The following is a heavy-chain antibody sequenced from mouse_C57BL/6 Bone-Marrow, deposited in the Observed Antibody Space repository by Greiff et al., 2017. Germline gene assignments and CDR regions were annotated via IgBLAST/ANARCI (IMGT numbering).Heavy chain of an antibody. J-gene: IGHJ4*01. V-gene: IGHV1-81*01. Sequence: QVQLQQSGAELARPGASVKLSCKASGYTFPSSGISWVKQRTGQGLEWIGEIYPRSGNTYYNEKFKGKATLTADKASSTAYMELRSLTSEDSAVYFCATPYYGSSLYAMDYWGQGTSVTVSS. CDR2: IYPRSGNT. D-gene: IGHD1-1*01. CDR1: GYTFPSSG. CDR3: ATPYYGSSLYAMDY.